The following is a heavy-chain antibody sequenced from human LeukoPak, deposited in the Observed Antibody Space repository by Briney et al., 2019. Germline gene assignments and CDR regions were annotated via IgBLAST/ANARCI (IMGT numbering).Heavy chain of an antibody. CDR1: GYTFTGYY. CDR3: ARDGPHYDFPSRPFDY. Sequence: ASVKVSCKASGYTFTGYYMHWVRQAPGQGLEWMGWINPNSGGTNYAQKLQGRVTMTTDTSTSTAYMELRSLRSDDTAVYYCARDGPHYDFPSRPFDYWGQGTLVTVSS. CDR2: INPNSGGT. D-gene: IGHD3-3*01. J-gene: IGHJ4*02. V-gene: IGHV1-2*02.